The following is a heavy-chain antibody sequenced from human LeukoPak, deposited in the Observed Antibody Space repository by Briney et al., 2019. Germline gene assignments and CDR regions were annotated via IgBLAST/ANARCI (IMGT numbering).Heavy chain of an antibody. CDR1: GFTFTSDS. CDR2: ISASSSTK. J-gene: IGHJ6*02. CDR3: ARSQPILGGSSYHYGMDF. Sequence: PGGSLRLSCAASGFTFTSDSMNWVRQAPGKGLEWLSYISASSSTKYYAASVRGGVSISRENAKNSVLMQMNSLRGDDTAVYQCARSQPILGGSSYHYGMDFWGQGTTVTVSS. V-gene: IGHV3-48*04. D-gene: IGHD1-26*01.